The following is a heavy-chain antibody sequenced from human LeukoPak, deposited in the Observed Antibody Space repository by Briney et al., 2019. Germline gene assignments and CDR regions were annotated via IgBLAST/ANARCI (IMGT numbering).Heavy chain of an antibody. V-gene: IGHV3-7*01. CDR2: IKQDGSEK. J-gene: IGHJ4*02. CDR1: GFTFSSYW. D-gene: IGHD6-13*01. Sequence: PGGSLSLSCAASGFTFSSYWMSWVRQAPGKGLEWVANIKQDGSEKYYVDSVKGRFTISRDNAKNSLYLQMNSLRAEDTAVYYCAREGGRIAAAGVDYWGQGTLVTVSS. CDR3: AREGGRIAAAGVDY.